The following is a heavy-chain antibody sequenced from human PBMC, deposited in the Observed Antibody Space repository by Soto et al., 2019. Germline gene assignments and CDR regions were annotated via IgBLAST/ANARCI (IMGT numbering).Heavy chain of an antibody. Sequence: ASLKVSCKASGYTFTSYAMHWVRQAPGQRLEWMGWINAGNGNTKYSQKFQGRVTITRDTSASTAYMELSSLRSEDTAVYYCARAPRNKDIVVVVAATSYGMDVWGQGTTVTVSS. V-gene: IGHV1-3*01. CDR3: ARAPRNKDIVVVVAATSYGMDV. CDR1: GYTFTSYA. CDR2: INAGNGNT. J-gene: IGHJ6*02. D-gene: IGHD2-15*01.